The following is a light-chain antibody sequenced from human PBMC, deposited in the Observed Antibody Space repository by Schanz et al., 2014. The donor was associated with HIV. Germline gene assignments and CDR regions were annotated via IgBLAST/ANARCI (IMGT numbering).Light chain of an antibody. J-gene: IGLJ3*02. CDR3: STYTGSNTWV. CDR2: DVT. CDR1: SMAFSSSDF. Sequence: QSALTQPTSVSGSPGQSITISCTGASMAFSSSDFVSWYQQLPGEAPRLIIYDVTSRPSGVSARFSASRFGDTASLTISGLKAEDEADYYCSTYTGSNTWVFGGGTKLTVL. V-gene: IGLV2-14*03.